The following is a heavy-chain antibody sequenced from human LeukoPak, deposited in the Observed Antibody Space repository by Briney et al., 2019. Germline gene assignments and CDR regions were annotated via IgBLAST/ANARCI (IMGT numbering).Heavy chain of an antibody. Sequence: GASVKVSCKASGGTFSSYAISWVRQAPGQGLEWMGGIIPIFGTANYAQKFQGRVTITADKSTSTAYMELSSLRSEDTAVYYCARAPFRSCSSTSCYFDYWGQGTLVTVFS. V-gene: IGHV1-69*06. D-gene: IGHD2-2*01. CDR3: ARAPFRSCSSTSCYFDY. J-gene: IGHJ4*02. CDR2: IIPIFGTA. CDR1: GGTFSSYA.